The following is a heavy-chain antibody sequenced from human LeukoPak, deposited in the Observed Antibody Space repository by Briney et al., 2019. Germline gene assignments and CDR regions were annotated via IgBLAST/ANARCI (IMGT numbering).Heavy chain of an antibody. CDR2: IYYSGST. J-gene: IGHJ6*03. Sequence: SETLSLTCTVSGGSISSSSYYWGWIRQPPGKGLEWIGSIYYSGSTYYNPSLKSRVTISVDTSKNQFSLKLRSVTAADTAVYYCARVRVPAYYGSGSYYNALSYYYYYMDVWGKGTTVTVSS. V-gene: IGHV4-39*01. CDR3: ARVRVPAYYGSGSYYNALSYYYYYMDV. CDR1: GGSISSSSYY. D-gene: IGHD3-10*01.